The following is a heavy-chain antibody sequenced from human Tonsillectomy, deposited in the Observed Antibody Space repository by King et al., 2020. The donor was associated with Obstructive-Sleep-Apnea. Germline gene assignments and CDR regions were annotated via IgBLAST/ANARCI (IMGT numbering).Heavy chain of an antibody. CDR1: GFTFRSYS. Sequence: VQLVESGGGLVQPGGSLRLSFAASGFTFRSYSMNWVRQAPGRGREWGSYIIISSRTIYYADSVKGRFTISRDNAKNSLYLQMNSLRAEDTAVYYCAREGPMMDSSGSFDYWGQGTLVTVSS. CDR3: AREGPMMDSSGSFDY. V-gene: IGHV3-48*04. CDR2: IIISSRTI. D-gene: IGHD3-22*01. J-gene: IGHJ4*02.